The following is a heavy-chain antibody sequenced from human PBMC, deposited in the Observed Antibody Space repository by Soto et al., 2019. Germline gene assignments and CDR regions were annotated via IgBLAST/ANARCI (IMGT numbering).Heavy chain of an antibody. J-gene: IGHJ4*02. CDR2: IYNSGST. Sequence: QVQLQESGPGLVKPSETLSLTCTVSGGSVSSGSYYWSWIRQPPGKGLEWIGYIYNSGSTNYSPSLESRVTISIDTSKNQLSLKLNSVIAADTAVYFCARKPRGDTPMEDSFWGQGTLVTVSS. V-gene: IGHV4-61*01. D-gene: IGHD5-18*01. CDR3: ARKPRGDTPMEDSF. CDR1: GGSVSSGSYY.